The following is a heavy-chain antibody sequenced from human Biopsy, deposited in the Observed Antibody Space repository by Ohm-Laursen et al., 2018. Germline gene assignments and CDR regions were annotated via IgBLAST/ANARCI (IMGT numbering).Heavy chain of an antibody. CDR2: INPHSGTT. V-gene: IGHV1-2*02. CDR1: GYTFTGQY. CDR3: AKGQDLRGGAEYFQH. Sequence: ASVKVSCKASGYTFTGQYLHWVWQVPGQGLEWMGGINPHSGTTKFAQDFQGRVTMTRDTSITTAYMELRRLRSDDTAVYYCAKGQDLRGGAEYFQHWGQGALVTVSS. J-gene: IGHJ1*01. D-gene: IGHD2-15*01.